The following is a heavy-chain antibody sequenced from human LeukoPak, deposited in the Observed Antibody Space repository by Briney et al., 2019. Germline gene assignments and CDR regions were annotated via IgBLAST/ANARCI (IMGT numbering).Heavy chain of an antibody. CDR1: GGSFSGYY. J-gene: IGHJ4*02. Sequence: SETLSLTCAVYGGSFSGYYWSWICQPPGKGLEWIGEINHSGSTNYNPSLKSRVTISVDTSKNQFSLKLSSVTAADTAVYYCARTYYDSSDFDYWGQGTLVTVSS. V-gene: IGHV4-34*01. CDR2: INHSGST. D-gene: IGHD3-22*01. CDR3: ARTYYDSSDFDY.